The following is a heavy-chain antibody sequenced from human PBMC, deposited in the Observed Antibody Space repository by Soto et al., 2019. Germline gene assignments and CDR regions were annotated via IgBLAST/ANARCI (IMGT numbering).Heavy chain of an antibody. V-gene: IGHV3-30*18. Sequence: PGGSLRLSCAASGFTFSSYGMHWVRQAPGKGLDWVAVISYDGSNKYYADSVKGRFTISRDISKNTLYLQMNSLRAEDTAVYYCAKEGHDSSGYFDYWGRGTLVTVSS. CDR1: GFTFSSYG. CDR3: AKEGHDSSGYFDY. D-gene: IGHD3-22*01. J-gene: IGHJ4*02. CDR2: ISYDGSNK.